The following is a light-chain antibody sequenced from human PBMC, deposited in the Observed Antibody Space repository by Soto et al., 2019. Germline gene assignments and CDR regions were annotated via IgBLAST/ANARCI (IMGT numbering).Light chain of an antibody. CDR3: QQYNSYHT. J-gene: IGKJ2*01. CDR1: QSISSR. V-gene: IGKV1-5*01. Sequence: DIQMTQSPSTLSASVGDRVTITCRASQSISSRLAWYQQKPGKAPELLIYDASTLESGVPSRFSGSGSGTEFTLTINSLQADDFAAYYCQQYNSYHTFGQGTKLEIK. CDR2: DAS.